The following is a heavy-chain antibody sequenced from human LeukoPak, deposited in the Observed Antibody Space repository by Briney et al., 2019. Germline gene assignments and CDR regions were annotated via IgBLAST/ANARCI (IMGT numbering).Heavy chain of an antibody. CDR1: GGSISSYY. V-gene: IGHV4-59*01. Sequence: SETLSLTCTVSGGSISSYYWSWFRQPPGKGLEWIGYIYYSGSTNYNPSLKSRVTISVDTSKNQFSLKLGSVTAADTAVYYCARSGSSGYYLYFDYWGQGTLVTVSS. CDR2: IYYSGST. D-gene: IGHD3-22*01. J-gene: IGHJ4*02. CDR3: ARSGSSGYYLYFDY.